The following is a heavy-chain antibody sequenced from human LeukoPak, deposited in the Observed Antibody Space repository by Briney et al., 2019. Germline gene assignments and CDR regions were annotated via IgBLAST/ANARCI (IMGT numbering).Heavy chain of an antibody. CDR3: ARDRGYDILTGYLDAFDI. CDR1: GFTVSSNY. D-gene: IGHD3-9*01. Sequence: GGSLRLSCAASGFTVSSNYMSWVRPAPGKGLEWVSVIYSGGSTYYADSVKGRFTISRDNSKNTLYLQMNSLRAEDTAVYYCARDRGYDILTGYLDAFDIWGQGTMVTVSS. CDR2: IYSGGST. J-gene: IGHJ3*02. V-gene: IGHV3-66*01.